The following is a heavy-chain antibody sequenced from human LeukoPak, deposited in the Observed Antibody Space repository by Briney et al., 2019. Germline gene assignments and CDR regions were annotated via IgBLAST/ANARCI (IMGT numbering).Heavy chain of an antibody. CDR1: GFTFSSYA. J-gene: IGHJ4*02. CDR3: AKDPVGIVGEFDY. CDR2: ISGSGGST. D-gene: IGHD1-26*01. V-gene: IGHV3-23*01. Sequence: HTGGSLRLSCAASGFTFSSYAMSWVRQAPGKGLDWVSAISGSGGSTYYADSVKGRFTISRDNSKNTLYLQMNSLRAEDTAVYYCAKDPVGIVGEFDYWGQGTLVTVSS.